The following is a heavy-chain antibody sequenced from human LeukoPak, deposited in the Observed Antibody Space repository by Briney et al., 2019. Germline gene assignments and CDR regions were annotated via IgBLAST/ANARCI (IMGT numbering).Heavy chain of an antibody. D-gene: IGHD2-2*01. CDR2: IYTSGST. CDR1: GGSFSGYY. J-gene: IGHJ6*03. V-gene: IGHV4-4*07. CDR3: ARERRKYQLPPSRACYYYYMDV. Sequence: SETLSLTCAVYGGSFSGYYWSWIRQPAGKGLEWIGRIYTSGSTNYNPSLKSRVTISVDTSKNQFSLKLSSVTAADTAVHYCARERRKYQLPPSRACYYYYMDVWGKGTTVTISS.